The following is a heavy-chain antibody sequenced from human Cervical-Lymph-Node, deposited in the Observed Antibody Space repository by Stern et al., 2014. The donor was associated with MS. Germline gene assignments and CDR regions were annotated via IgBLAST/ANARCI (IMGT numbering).Heavy chain of an antibody. CDR2: IYPGDSET. CDR3: ARQTTAWASDV. Sequence: QLVQSGAELIRPGESLKISCKGSGYKFSIYWIVWVRQMPGKGLEWMGIIYPGDSETRYSPSFQGQVTMSADKSTSTAYLQWSSLNASDTAMYFCARQTTAWASDVWGQGTLVTVSS. V-gene: IGHV5-51*01. D-gene: IGHD1-14*01. CDR1: GYKFSIYW. J-gene: IGHJ4*02.